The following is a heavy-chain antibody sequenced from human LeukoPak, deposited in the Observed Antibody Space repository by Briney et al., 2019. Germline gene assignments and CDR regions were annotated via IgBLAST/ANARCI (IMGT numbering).Heavy chain of an antibody. CDR3: ARFAIVRDLATYNWIDP. D-gene: IGHD3-10*01. Sequence: SETLSLTCIVSDSSISGSYFWGWVRHPPGEGLESIGAMHHTGSAYYNPSLQSRLSISLDVSKSQISLHLNSMTAAHTAVYYCARFAIVRDLATYNWIDPWGQGTLVTVSS. V-gene: IGHV4-38-2*02. CDR1: DSSISGSYF. J-gene: IGHJ5*02. CDR2: MHHTGSA.